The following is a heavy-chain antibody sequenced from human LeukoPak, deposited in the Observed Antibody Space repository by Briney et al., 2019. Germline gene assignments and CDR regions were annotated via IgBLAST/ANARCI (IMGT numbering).Heavy chain of an antibody. CDR3: ARGYGDSIHFDY. Sequence: GGSLRLSCAASGFTFSSYSMNWVRQAPGKGLEWVSSISSSSSYIYYADSVKGRFTISRDNAKNSLYLQMNSLRAEEAAVYYCARGYGDSIHFDYWGQGTLVTVSS. CDR2: ISSSSSYI. D-gene: IGHD4-17*01. J-gene: IGHJ4*02. V-gene: IGHV3-21*01. CDR1: GFTFSSYS.